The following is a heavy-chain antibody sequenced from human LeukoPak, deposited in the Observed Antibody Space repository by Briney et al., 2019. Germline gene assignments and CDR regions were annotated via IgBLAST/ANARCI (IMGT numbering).Heavy chain of an antibody. V-gene: IGHV4-4*07. CDR1: GGSISSYY. J-gene: IGHJ4*02. Sequence: PSETLSLTCTVSGGSISSYYWSWIRQPAGKGLEWIGRIHTSGDTNYNPSLKSRVSMSVDTSKNQFSLKLSSVTAADTAVYYCATGPPPDFDYWGQGTLVTVSS. CDR2: IHTSGDT. CDR3: ATGPPPDFDY.